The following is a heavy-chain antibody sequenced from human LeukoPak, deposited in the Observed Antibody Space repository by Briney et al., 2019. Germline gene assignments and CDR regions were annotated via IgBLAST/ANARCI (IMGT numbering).Heavy chain of an antibody. CDR1: GYTFTGYY. CDR3: AMGIDGYDFDY. D-gene: IGHD5-12*01. J-gene: IGHJ4*02. CDR2: INHNSGGT. V-gene: IGHV1-2*02. Sequence: ASVKVSCKASGYTFTGYYMHWVPQAPGQGLEWMGWINHNSGGTNYAQKFQGRVTMTRDTSISTAYMELSRLRSDDTAVYYCAMGIDGYDFDYWGQGTLVTVSS.